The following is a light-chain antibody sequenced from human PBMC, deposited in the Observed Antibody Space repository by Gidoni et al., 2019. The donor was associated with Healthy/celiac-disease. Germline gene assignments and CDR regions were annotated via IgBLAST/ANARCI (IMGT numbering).Light chain of an antibody. V-gene: IGKV3-15*01. CDR1: QSVSSN. J-gene: IGKJ1*01. CDR2: GAS. CDR3: QHYNNWPPWT. Sequence: EIALTQSPATLSVSPAERATLSCRASQSVSSNLAWYQQKPGQAPRLLIYGASTRATGIPARFSGSGSGTEFTLTISNLQSEDFSVYYCQHYNNWPPWTFGQGTKVEIK.